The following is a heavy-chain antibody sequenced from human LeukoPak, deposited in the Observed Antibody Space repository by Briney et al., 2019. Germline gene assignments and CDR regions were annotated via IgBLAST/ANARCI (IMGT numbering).Heavy chain of an antibody. CDR2: ISAYNGNT. D-gene: IGHD6-13*01. CDR3: ARDPVFGQLVLDSYFDY. J-gene: IGHJ4*02. CDR1: GYTFTSYG. V-gene: IGHV1-18*01. Sequence: ASVKVSCKASGYTFTSYGISWVRQAPGQGLAWMGWISAYNGNTNYAQKLQGRVTMTTDTSTSTAYMELRSLRSDDTAVYYCARDPVFGQLVLDSYFDYWGQGTLVTVSS.